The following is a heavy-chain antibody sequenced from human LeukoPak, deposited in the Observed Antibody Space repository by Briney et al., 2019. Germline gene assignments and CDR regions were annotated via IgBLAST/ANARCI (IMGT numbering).Heavy chain of an antibody. J-gene: IGHJ4*02. D-gene: IGHD3-16*02. Sequence: ASVKVSCKASGYTFTGYYMHWVRQAPGQGLEWMGWINPNSGGTNYAQKFQGRVTMTRDTSISTAYMELSRLRSDDTAVYYCARVGSAFGGVIGYWGQGTLVTVSS. V-gene: IGHV1-2*02. CDR1: GYTFTGYY. CDR3: ARVGSAFGGVIGY. CDR2: INPNSGGT.